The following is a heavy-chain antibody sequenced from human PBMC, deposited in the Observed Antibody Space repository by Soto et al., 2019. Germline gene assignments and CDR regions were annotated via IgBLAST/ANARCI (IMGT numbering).Heavy chain of an antibody. CDR2: IYYSGST. V-gene: IGHV4-39*01. CDR1: GGSISSGSYY. CDR3: ATTSYGDYFDY. J-gene: IGHJ4*02. Sequence: PSETLSLTCTVSGGSISSGSYYWGWIRQPPGKGLEWIGSIYYSGSTYYNPSLKSRVTISVDTSKNQFSLELSSVTAADTAVYYCATTSYGDYFDYWGQGTLVTVSS. D-gene: IGHD4-17*01.